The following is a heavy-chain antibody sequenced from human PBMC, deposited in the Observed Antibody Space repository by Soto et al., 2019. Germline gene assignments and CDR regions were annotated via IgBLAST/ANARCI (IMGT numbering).Heavy chain of an antibody. CDR1: GSSFSGYY. V-gene: IGHV4-34*01. J-gene: IGHJ6*02. CDR2: NNHRRST. D-gene: IGHD6-13*01. CDR3: ERGSKEGYGSSWSSLGWVYYYNGMDV. Sequence: PSEAMSLTRTVHGSSFSGYYWSWIRQPPRERLEWFGQNNHRRSTNYNPSLRRRVTITVHPYKNKFSLKPSSVTAADTDVYYCERGSKEGYGSSWSSLGWVYYYNGMDVWGQRTTVA.